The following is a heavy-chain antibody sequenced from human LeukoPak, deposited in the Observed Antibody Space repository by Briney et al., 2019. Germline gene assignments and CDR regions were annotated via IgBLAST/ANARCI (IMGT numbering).Heavy chain of an antibody. CDR1: GYTFTSYD. CDR2: MNPNSGNT. D-gene: IGHD3-16*02. V-gene: IGHV1-8*01. CDR3: ARGPPDRPSFYYYMDV. Sequence: ASVKVSCKASGYTFTSYDINWVRQATGQGLEWMGWMNPNSGNTGYAQKFQGRVTMTRNTSISTVYMELSSLRSEDTAVYYCARGPPDRPSFYYYMDVWGKGTTVTISS. J-gene: IGHJ6*03.